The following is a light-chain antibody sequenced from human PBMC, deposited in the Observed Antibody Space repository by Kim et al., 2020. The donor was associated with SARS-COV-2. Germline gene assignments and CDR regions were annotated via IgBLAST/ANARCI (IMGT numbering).Light chain of an antibody. V-gene: IGLV3-1*01. CDR2: QDS. CDR3: QAWDSSRGV. J-gene: IGLJ1*01. CDR1: KLGDKY. Sequence: SYELTQPPSVSVSPGQTASITCSGDKLGDKYACWYQQKPGQSPVLVIYQDSKRPSGIPERFSGSSSGNTATLTISGTQAMDEADYYCQAWDSSRGVFGTGTKVTVL.